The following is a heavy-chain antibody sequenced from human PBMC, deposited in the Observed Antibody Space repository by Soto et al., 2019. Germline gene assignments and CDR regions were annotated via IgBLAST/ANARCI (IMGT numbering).Heavy chain of an antibody. V-gene: IGHV4-34*01. CDR1: GGSFSGYY. CDR3: ARGCVSCYLYHHYGMDV. D-gene: IGHD2-15*01. CDR2: INHSGST. J-gene: IGHJ6*02. Sequence: SETLSLTCAVYGGSFSGYYWSWIRQPPGKGLEWIGEINHSGSTNYNPSLKSRVTISVDTSKNQFSLKLSSVTAADTAVYYCARGCVSCYLYHHYGMDVWGQGTTVTVSS.